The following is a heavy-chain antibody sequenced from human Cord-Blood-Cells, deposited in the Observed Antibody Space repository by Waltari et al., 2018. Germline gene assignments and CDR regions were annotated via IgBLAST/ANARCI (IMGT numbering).Heavy chain of an antibody. D-gene: IGHD2-15*01. CDR2: IIPIFGTA. V-gene: IGHV1-69*01. Sequence: QVQLVQSGAEVTKPGSSVKVSCKASGGTFSSYAISWVRQAPGQGLEWMGGIIPIFGTANYAQKIQGRVTITADESTSTAYMELSSLRSEDTAVYYCARVEGYCSGGSCYYYYYYGMDVWGQGTTVTVSS. CDR1: GGTFSSYA. J-gene: IGHJ6*02. CDR3: ARVEGYCSGGSCYYYYYYGMDV.